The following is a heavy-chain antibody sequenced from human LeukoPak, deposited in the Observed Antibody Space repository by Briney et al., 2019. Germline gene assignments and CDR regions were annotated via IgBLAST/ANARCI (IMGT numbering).Heavy chain of an antibody. CDR1: GGSISSGDYY. CDR3: ARYYGNYKNWFDP. D-gene: IGHD4-11*01. V-gene: IGHV4-30-4*01. CDR2: IYYSGST. Sequence: PSETLSLTCTVSGGSISSGDYYWNWIRQPPGKGLEWIGCIYYSGSTYYNPSLKSRVTISVDTSKNQFSLKLSSVTAADTAVYYCARYYGNYKNWFDPWGQGTLVTVSS. J-gene: IGHJ5*02.